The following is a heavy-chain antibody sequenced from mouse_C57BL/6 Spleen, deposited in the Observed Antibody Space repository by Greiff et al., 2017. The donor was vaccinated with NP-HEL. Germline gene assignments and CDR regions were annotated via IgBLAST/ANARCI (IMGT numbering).Heavy chain of an antibody. Sequence: QVQLQQPGAELVRPGSSVKLSCKASGYTFTSYWMHWVKQRPIQGLEWIGNIDPSDSETHYIQKFKDKATLTVDKSSSTAYMQLSSLTSEDSAVYYCARTDYYGSSTRYFDVWGTGTTVTVSS. CDR1: GYTFTSYW. J-gene: IGHJ1*03. V-gene: IGHV1-52*01. CDR3: ARTDYYGSSTRYFDV. D-gene: IGHD1-1*01. CDR2: IDPSDSET.